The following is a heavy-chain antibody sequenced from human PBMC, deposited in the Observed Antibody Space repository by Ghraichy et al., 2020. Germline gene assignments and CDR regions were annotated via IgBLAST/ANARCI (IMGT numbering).Heavy chain of an antibody. CDR3: ARGGSSWYEGGAGY. V-gene: IGHV4-4*02. CDR1: GASITTYTW. CDR2: IYHTGTT. J-gene: IGHJ4*02. Sequence: SETLSLTCAVSGASITTYTWWTWVRQTPERGLEWIGNIYHTGTTNYNPSLKSRVTISLDDSKNQFSLKLDSVTAADTAVYYCARGGSSWYEGGAGYWGQGTLVTVSA. D-gene: IGHD6-13*01.